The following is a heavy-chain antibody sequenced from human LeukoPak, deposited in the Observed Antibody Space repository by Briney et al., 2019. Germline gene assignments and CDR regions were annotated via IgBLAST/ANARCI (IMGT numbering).Heavy chain of an antibody. D-gene: IGHD5-24*01. Sequence: ASVTVSCKASGYTFTSYYMNWVRQAPGQGLEWMGWINTNTGNPTYAQGFTGRFVFSLDTSVSTAYLQISSLKAEDTAVYYCARVARGGWHDAFDIWGQGTMVTVSS. V-gene: IGHV7-4-1*02. CDR1: GYTFTSYY. J-gene: IGHJ3*02. CDR3: ARVARGGWHDAFDI. CDR2: INTNTGNP.